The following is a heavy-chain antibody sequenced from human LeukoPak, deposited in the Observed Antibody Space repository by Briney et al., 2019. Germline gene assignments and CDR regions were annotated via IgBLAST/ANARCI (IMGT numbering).Heavy chain of an antibody. CDR2: ISSSGSTI. J-gene: IGHJ4*02. Sequence: GGSLRLSCADSGFTFSDYYMSWIRQAPGKGLEWVSYISSSGSTIYYADSVKGRFTISRDNAKNSLYLQMNSLRAEDTAVYYCARDPSFDILTGYDYWGQGTLVTVSS. CDR1: GFTFSDYY. CDR3: ARDPSFDILTGYDY. D-gene: IGHD3-9*01. V-gene: IGHV3-11*04.